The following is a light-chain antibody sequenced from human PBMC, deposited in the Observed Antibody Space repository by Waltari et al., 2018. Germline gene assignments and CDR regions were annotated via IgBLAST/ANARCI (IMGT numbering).Light chain of an antibody. V-gene: IGLV3-1*01. Sequence: SYELTQPPSVSVSPGQTASIPCSGDKLGDKYACWYQPKPGQSPVLVIYQDSKRPSGIPERFSGSNSGNTATLTISGTQAMDEADYYCQAWDSSTGVFGGGTKLTVL. CDR2: QDS. CDR1: KLGDKY. J-gene: IGLJ3*02. CDR3: QAWDSSTGV.